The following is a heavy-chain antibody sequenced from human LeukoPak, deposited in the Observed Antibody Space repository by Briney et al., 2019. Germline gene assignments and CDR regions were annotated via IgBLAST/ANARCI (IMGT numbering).Heavy chain of an antibody. V-gene: IGHV3-21*01. CDR1: GFTFSSYS. Sequence: GGSLRLSCAASGFTFSSYSMNWVRQAPGKGLEWVSSISSSSSYIYYADSVKGRFTISRDNAKNSLYLQMNSLRAEDTAVYYCARDSRSPEDPGYYYYYGMDVWGQGTTVTVSS. D-gene: IGHD6-6*01. CDR3: ARDSRSPEDPGYYYYYGMDV. CDR2: ISSSSSYI. J-gene: IGHJ6*02.